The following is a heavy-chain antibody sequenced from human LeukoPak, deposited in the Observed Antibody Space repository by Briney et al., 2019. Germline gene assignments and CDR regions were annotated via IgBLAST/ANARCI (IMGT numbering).Heavy chain of an antibody. J-gene: IGHJ4*02. CDR2: TYYRSKWYN. CDR3: ARNFGTTGWHTFDY. D-gene: IGHD6-19*01. V-gene: IGHV6-1*01. CDR1: GDGVSSKNGA. Sequence: SQTLSLTCAVSGDGVSSKNGAWNWIRQSPSRGLEWLGRTYYRSKWYNDYAESMEGRMTISQDTSKNQYSLHLNSVTPDDTAVYYCARNFGTTGWHTFDYWGQGTLVTVSS.